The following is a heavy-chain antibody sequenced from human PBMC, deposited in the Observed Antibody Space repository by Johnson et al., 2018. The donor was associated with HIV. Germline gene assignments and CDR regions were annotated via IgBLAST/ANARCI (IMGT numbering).Heavy chain of an antibody. CDR2: IRYDGSGK. D-gene: IGHD3-22*01. V-gene: IGHV3-30*02. J-gene: IGHJ3*02. CDR1: GFVFSDYV. CDR3: AKDVGNYWPNAFDI. Sequence: QVQLVESGGGLVQPGGSLRLSCAASGFVFSDYVMHWVRQAPGKGLDWVTFIRYDGSGKYYADSVNGRFTISRDNSKNTLYLQMNSLRAEDTAVYYCAKDVGNYWPNAFDIWGQGTTVTVSS.